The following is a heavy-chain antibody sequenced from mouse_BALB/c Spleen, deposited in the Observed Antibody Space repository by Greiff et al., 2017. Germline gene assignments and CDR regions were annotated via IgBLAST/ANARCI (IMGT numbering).Heavy chain of an antibody. CDR2: ISDGGSYT. Sequence: EVQVVESGGGLVKPGGSLKLSCAASGFTFSDYYMYWVRQTPEKRLEWVATISDGGSYTYYPDSVKGRFTISRDNAKNNLYLQMSSLKSEDTAMYYCARGWGWYFDVWGAGTTVTVSS. D-gene: IGHD2-3*01. CDR1: GFTFSDYY. V-gene: IGHV5-4*02. J-gene: IGHJ1*01. CDR3: ARGWGWYFDV.